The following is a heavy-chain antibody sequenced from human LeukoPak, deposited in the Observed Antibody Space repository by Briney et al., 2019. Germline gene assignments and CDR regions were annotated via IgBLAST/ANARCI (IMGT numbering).Heavy chain of an antibody. CDR1: GFTFSSSW. D-gene: IGHD3-10*01. CDR2: ITSSSSST. V-gene: IGHV3-21*04. CDR3: ARVGGSYYIDY. Sequence: GGSLRLSCAASGFTFSSSWMHWVRQAPGKGLVWVSYITSSSSSTYYADSVKGRFTISRDNAKNSLYLQMNSLRSEDTAVYYCARVGGSYYIDYWGQGTLVTVSS. J-gene: IGHJ4*02.